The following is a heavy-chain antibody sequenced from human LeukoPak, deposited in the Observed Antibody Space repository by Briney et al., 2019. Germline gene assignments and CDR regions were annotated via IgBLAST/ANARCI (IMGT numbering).Heavy chain of an antibody. D-gene: IGHD5-18*01. CDR3: ARDTAMDSDY. CDR2: IIPILGIA. Sequence: SVKVSCKASGGTFSSYAISWVRQAPGQGLEWMGRIIPILGIANYAQKFQGRVTITTDKSTSTAYMELSSLRSEDTAVYYCARDTAMDSDYWGQGTLVTVSS. J-gene: IGHJ4*02. CDR1: GGTFSSYA. V-gene: IGHV1-69*04.